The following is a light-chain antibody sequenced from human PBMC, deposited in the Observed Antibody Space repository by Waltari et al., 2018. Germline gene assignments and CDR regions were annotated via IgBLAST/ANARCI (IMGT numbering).Light chain of an antibody. CDR3: QQSYRTPWT. CDR1: QSIGGN. V-gene: IGKV1-39*01. CDR2: AAS. Sequence: DIEMTQSPSSLSASVGDRVTITCRASQSIGGNLNWYQQTPGRASKVLIHAASSEQSGVPSRFSGRGSGTDFTLTISSLQPEDFATYYCQQSYRTPWTFGQGTKVEIK. J-gene: IGKJ1*01.